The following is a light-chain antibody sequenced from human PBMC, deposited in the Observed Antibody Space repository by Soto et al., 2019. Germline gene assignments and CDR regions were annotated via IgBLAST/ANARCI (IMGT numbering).Light chain of an antibody. Sequence: EIVLTQSPATLSLSPGERATLSCRASQSVSSYLAWYQQKPGQAPRLLIYDTSNRATGIPFRFSGSGSGTDFTLTISTLEPEDFEVYYCQQRSNWPVTFGQGTRLEIK. V-gene: IGKV3-11*01. J-gene: IGKJ5*01. CDR1: QSVSSY. CDR3: QQRSNWPVT. CDR2: DTS.